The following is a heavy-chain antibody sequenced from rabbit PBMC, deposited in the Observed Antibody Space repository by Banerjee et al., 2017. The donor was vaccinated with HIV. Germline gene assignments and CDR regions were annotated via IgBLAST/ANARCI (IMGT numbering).Heavy chain of an antibody. CDR2: IYTSSGRI. CDR1: GFSFSSSYW. CDR3: ALGVGSSYLNL. J-gene: IGHJ4*01. V-gene: IGHV1S45*01. D-gene: IGHD8-1*01. Sequence: QEQLEESGGGLVQPEGSLTLTCTASGFSFSSSYWICWVRQAPGKGLEWIACIYTSSGRIYYASWAKGRFTISKTSSTTVTLQMTSLTAADAATYFCALGVGSSYLNLWGPGTLVTVS.